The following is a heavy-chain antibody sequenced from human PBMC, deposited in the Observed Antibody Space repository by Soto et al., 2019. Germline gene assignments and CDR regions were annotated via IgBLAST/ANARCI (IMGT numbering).Heavy chain of an antibody. Sequence: SETLSLTCTVSGGSISSGGYYWSWIRQHPGKGLEWIGYISYSGSTYYNPSLKSRVTISVDTSKNQFSLMLTSVSAADTAVYYCAREERDFGAFDIWGQGTMVTVSS. CDR1: GGSISSGGYY. V-gene: IGHV4-31*03. D-gene: IGHD1-1*01. CDR2: ISYSGST. CDR3: AREERDFGAFDI. J-gene: IGHJ3*02.